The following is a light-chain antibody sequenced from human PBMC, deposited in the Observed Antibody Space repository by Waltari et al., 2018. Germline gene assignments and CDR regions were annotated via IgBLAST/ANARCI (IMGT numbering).Light chain of an antibody. CDR3: YSSAMSAFVV. CDR2: EVP. J-gene: IGLJ3*02. V-gene: IGLV2-23*02. Sequence: QSALTQPASVSGSPGQSITISCPGTSRHIGSFNFFSWYQHPPGKAPNLLLPEVPRRPSGVSDRFSGSKSGNTASLTISGLQAEDDADYYCYSSAMSAFVVFGGGTKLTVL. CDR1: SRHIGSFNF.